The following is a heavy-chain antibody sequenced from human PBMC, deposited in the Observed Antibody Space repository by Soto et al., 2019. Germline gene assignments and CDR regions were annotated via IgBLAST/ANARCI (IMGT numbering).Heavy chain of an antibody. CDR1: GFTFSSYG. Sequence: QVQLVESGGGVVQPGRSLRLSCAASGFTFSSYGMHWVRQAPGKGLEWVAVISYDGSNKYYADSVKGRFTSSRDNSKNSLYLQMNSLRAEDTAVYYCAEDRSEYFDSWGQGALVTVCS. CDR3: AEDRSEYFDS. V-gene: IGHV3-30*18. J-gene: IGHJ4*02. D-gene: IGHD6-6*01. CDR2: ISYDGSNK.